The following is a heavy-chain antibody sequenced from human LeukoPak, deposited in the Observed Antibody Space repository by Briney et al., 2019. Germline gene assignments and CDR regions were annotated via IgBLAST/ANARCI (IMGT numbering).Heavy chain of an antibody. CDR3: ARIRCGHSDHICYHH. CDR1: VVSFSGSY. D-gene: IGHD2-21*01. CDR2: IDPAGGI. J-gene: IGHJ5*02. Sequence: SETLSLTCVVHVVSFSGSYWSWIRQLPGEGLEWIGEIDPAGGIEYNPSLKSRVTISVDPPGNQFSLRLRFVTAADTAVYFCARIRCGHSDHICYHHWGLGTLVTVSS. V-gene: IGHV4-34*01.